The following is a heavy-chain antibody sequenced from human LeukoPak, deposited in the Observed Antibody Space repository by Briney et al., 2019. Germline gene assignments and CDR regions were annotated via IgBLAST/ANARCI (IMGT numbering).Heavy chain of an antibody. V-gene: IGHV4-59*08. J-gene: IGHJ4*02. D-gene: IGHD5-12*01. CDR2: IYYTGAT. CDR3: AKYEKSGGVIDY. Sequence: SETLSLTCTVSGGSIGSNYWTWIRQPPGKGLEYIGYIYYTGATNYNPSLKSRVTISVDTSKNQFSLRLSSVTAADTAVYFCAKYEKSGGVIDYWGQGPLVTAPS. CDR1: GGSIGSNY.